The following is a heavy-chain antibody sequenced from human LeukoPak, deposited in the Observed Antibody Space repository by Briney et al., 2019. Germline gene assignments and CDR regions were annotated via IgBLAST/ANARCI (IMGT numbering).Heavy chain of an antibody. CDR3: AKVGAEWELRWGFDY. CDR1: GFTFDDYA. J-gene: IGHJ4*02. CDR2: ISWDGGST. D-gene: IGHD1-26*01. Sequence: GGSLRLSCAASGFTFDDYAMHWVRQAPGKGLEWVSLISWDGGSTYYADSVKGRFTISRDNSKNSLYLQMNSLRAEDTALYYCAKVGAEWELRWGFDYWGQGTLVTVSS. V-gene: IGHV3-43D*03.